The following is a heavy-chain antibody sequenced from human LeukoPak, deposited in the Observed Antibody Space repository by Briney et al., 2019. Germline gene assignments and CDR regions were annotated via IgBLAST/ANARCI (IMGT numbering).Heavy chain of an antibody. J-gene: IGHJ4*02. CDR1: GFTFSSYA. CDR3: ARDLGLRILGS. CDR2: ISHDGSNK. Sequence: GGSLRLSCAASGFTFSSYAMHWVRQAPGKGLEWVAVISHDGSNKYYADSVKGRFTISRDNSKNTLYLQMNSLRAEDTAVYYCARDLGLRILGSWGQGTLVTVSS. D-gene: IGHD4-17*01. V-gene: IGHV3-30*01.